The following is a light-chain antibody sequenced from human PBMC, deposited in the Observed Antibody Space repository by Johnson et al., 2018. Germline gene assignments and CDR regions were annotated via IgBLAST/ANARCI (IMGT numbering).Light chain of an antibody. V-gene: IGLV1-51*02. J-gene: IGLJ1*01. CDR1: SSNIGNNY. CDR2: ENN. CDR3: GTWDSSLSAGNV. Sequence: QSVLTQPPSVSAAPGQKVTISCSGSSSNIGNNYVSWYQQLPGTAPKLLIYENNKRPSGIPDRFSGSKSGTSATLGITGLKTGDEADYYCGTWDSSLSAGNVFGNGTKVTV.